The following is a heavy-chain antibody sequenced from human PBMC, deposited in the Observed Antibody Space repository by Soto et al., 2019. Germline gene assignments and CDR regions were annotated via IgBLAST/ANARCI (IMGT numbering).Heavy chain of an antibody. CDR3: VKGGYYFDF. Sequence: PGGSLRLSGAASGLTLDVYLMGWARQAPGKGLEWVANINLDGTEKNYVDSVKGRFTISRDNADNSLFLQMNSLRVEDTAVYYCVKGGYYFDFWGQGTRVTVSS. CDR1: GLTLDVYL. V-gene: IGHV3-7*03. D-gene: IGHD3-16*01. CDR2: INLDGTEK. J-gene: IGHJ4*02.